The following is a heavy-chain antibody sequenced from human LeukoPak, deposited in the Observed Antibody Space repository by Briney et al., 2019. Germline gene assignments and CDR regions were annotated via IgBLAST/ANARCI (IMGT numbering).Heavy chain of an antibody. CDR1: GFSFRSNS. CDR3: ARGFGGNFDI. Sequence: GGALGPSFAAPGFSFRSNSMNWVRQAPGKGLEWVFYIGSRSRTTYYADSVKGRFTISRDNAKNTLYLQMNSLRDGDTAVYYWARGFGGNFDIWGQGTMVTVSS. J-gene: IGHJ3*02. CDR2: IGSRSRTT. V-gene: IGHV3-48*02. D-gene: IGHD3-10*01.